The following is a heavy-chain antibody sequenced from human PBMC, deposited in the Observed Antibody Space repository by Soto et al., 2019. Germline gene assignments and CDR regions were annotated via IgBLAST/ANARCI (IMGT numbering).Heavy chain of an antibody. J-gene: IGHJ4*02. CDR2: IVVGSGNT. D-gene: IGHD6-19*01. CDR1: GVTFTSSA. V-gene: IGHV1-58*02. Sequence: SVKVSCKASGVTFTSSAMQWVRQARGQRLEWIGWIVVGSGNTNYAQKFQERVTITRDTSTSTAYMELRSLRSDDTAVYYCASSQSAHRQWLAPDYWGQGTLVTVSS. CDR3: ASSQSAHRQWLAPDY.